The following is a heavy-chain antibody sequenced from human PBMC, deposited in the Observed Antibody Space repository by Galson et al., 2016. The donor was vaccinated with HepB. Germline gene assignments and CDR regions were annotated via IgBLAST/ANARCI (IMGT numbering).Heavy chain of an antibody. D-gene: IGHD6-13*01. CDR3: AKWSDAAATY. CDR1: GFTFTTSA. CDR2: ISGSGDTT. V-gene: IGHV3-23*01. Sequence: SLRLSCAASGFTFTTSAMSWVRQAPGKRLEWVSAISGSGDTTYYADSVKGRFSISRDNSKNTLYLQMSSLTAEDTAVYYCAKWSDAAATYWGQGALVTVSS. J-gene: IGHJ4*02.